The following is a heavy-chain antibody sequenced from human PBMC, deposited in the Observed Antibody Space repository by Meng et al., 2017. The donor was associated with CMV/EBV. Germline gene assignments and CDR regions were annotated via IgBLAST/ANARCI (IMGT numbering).Heavy chain of an antibody. CDR2: ISGSGGST. V-gene: IGHV3-23*01. J-gene: IGHJ4*02. D-gene: IGHD2-2*01. CDR1: RLTFSSYA. CDR3: AKYALVVVPTAIPDYFDY. Sequence: GESLKISCAASRLTFSSYAMSWVRPAPGTGLELVSAISGSGGSTYYADSVKGRFTISRDNSKNTLYLQMHSLRAEDTAVYYCAKYALVVVPTAIPDYFDYWGQGTLVTVS.